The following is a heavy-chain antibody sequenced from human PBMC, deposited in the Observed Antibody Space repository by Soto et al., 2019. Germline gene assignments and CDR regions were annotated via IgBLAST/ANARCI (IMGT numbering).Heavy chain of an antibody. D-gene: IGHD6-13*01. CDR2: VSGSGGST. CDR3: ASRGPGTYCDC. J-gene: IGHJ4*02. CDR1: GFTFSSYA. Sequence: EVQLLESGGGLVQPGGSLRLSCAASGFTFSSYAMRWVRQAPGKGLEWVSAVSGSGGSTYYADSVKGRFTIARDNSKNTLYLQMNSQRAEDTAVYYCASRGPGTYCDCWGQGTLVTVSS. V-gene: IGHV3-23*01.